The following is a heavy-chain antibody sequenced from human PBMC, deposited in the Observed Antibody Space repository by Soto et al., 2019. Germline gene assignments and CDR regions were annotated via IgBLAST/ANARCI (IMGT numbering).Heavy chain of an antibody. CDR1: GYTFTSYA. D-gene: IGHD3-9*01. CDR3: GLNILTGYFRGSYYMDV. Sequence: ASVKVSCKASGYTFTSYAMHWVRQAPGQRLEWMGWINAGNGNTKYSQKFQGRVTITRDTSASTAYMELSSLRSEDTAVYYCGLNILTGYFRGSYYMDVWGKGTTVTVSS. V-gene: IGHV1-3*01. CDR2: INAGNGNT. J-gene: IGHJ6*03.